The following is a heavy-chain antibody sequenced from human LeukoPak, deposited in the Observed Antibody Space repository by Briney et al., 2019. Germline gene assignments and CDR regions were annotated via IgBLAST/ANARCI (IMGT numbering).Heavy chain of an antibody. J-gene: IGHJ5*02. CDR2: ISRNGIYI. V-gene: IGHV3-21*01. Sequence: GGSLRLSCAASGFTFNNYTMNWVRQAPGKGLEWVSSISRNGIYIKYVDSVKGRFTVSRDNAKNSLFLQMNSLRAEDTAVYYCARDGLTATVANWFDPWGQGTLVSVS. CDR1: GFTFNNYT. D-gene: IGHD2-15*01. CDR3: ARDGLTATVANWFDP.